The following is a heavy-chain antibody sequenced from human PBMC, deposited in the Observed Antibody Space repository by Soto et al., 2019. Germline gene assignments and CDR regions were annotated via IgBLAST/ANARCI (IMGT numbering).Heavy chain of an antibody. CDR2: IYSGGST. V-gene: IGHV3-66*01. CDR1: GFTVSSNY. Sequence: GGSLRLSCAASGFTVSSNYMSWVRQAPGKGLEWVSVIYSGGSTYYADSVKGRFTISRDNSKNTLYLQMNSLRAEDTAVYYCARAYCSGGSCYSRGAFDIWGQGTMVTVSS. J-gene: IGHJ3*02. CDR3: ARAYCSGGSCYSRGAFDI. D-gene: IGHD2-15*01.